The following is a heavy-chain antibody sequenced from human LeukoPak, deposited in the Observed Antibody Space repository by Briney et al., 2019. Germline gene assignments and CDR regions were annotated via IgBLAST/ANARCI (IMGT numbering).Heavy chain of an antibody. V-gene: IGHV7-4-1*02. D-gene: IGHD3-22*01. Sequence: ASVKVSCKASGYTFTGYYMHWVRQAPGQGLEWMGWINTNTGNPTYAQGFTGRFVFSLDTSVSTAYLQISSLKAEDTAVYYCARVDSSGYYYLHYYYYMDVWGKGTTVTVSS. CDR3: ARVDSSGYYYLHYYYYMDV. CDR2: INTNTGNP. J-gene: IGHJ6*03. CDR1: GYTFTGYY.